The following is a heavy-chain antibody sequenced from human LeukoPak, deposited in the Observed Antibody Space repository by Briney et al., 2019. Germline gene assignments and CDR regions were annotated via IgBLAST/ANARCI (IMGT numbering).Heavy chain of an antibody. D-gene: IGHD6-13*01. CDR2: ISNNGGYT. Sequence: GGSLRLSCAASGFTFSSSAMSWVRQAPGKGLEWVSAISNNGGYTYYADSVKGRFTISRDNAKNSLYLQMNSLRDEDTAVYYCARDGSSSWYFYYGMDVWGQGTTVTVSS. CDR3: ARDGSSSWYFYYGMDV. CDR1: GFTFSSSA. J-gene: IGHJ6*02. V-gene: IGHV3-23*01.